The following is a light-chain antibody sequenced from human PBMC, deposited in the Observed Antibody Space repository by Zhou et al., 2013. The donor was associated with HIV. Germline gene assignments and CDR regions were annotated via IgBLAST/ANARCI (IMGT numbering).Light chain of an antibody. Sequence: EIVLTQSPGTLSLSPGERATLSCRASQTVTSNYLAWYRQTPGQVPRLLIYGASTRATGIPDRFSGSGSGTDFTLTITRLEPEDFAVYYCQQYGDSPSSFGLGTKLEIK. CDR1: QTVTSNY. J-gene: IGKJ2*03. CDR2: GAS. CDR3: QQYGDSPSS. V-gene: IGKV3-20*01.